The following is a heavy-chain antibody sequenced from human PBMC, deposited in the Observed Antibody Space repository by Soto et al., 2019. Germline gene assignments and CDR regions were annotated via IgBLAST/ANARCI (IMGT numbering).Heavy chain of an antibody. V-gene: IGHV4-30-2*01. CDR1: GGSISSGGYS. CDR3: ARGADIVAGGFDY. Sequence: QLQLQESGSGLVKPSQTLSLTCAVSGGSISSGGYSWSWIRQPPGKGLEWIGYIYHSGSTYYNPSIKSRVTISVDRSKNQFSLKLSSVTAADTAVYYGARGADIVAGGFDYWGQGTLVTVSS. D-gene: IGHD5-12*01. CDR2: IYHSGST. J-gene: IGHJ4*02.